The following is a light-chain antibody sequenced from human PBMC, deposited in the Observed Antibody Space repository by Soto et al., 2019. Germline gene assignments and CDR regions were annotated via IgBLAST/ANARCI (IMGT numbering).Light chain of an antibody. CDR1: QSVSNN. J-gene: IGKJ1*01. CDR3: QQYNNWPPTWT. CDR2: GAS. V-gene: IGKV3-15*01. Sequence: EIVMTQSPATLSVSPGESATLSCRASQSVSNNLAWYQQKPGQAPRLLIYGASPRATGFPARFSGSGSGTEFTLTISSLQSEDFAVYYCQQYNNWPPTWTFGQGTKVEIK.